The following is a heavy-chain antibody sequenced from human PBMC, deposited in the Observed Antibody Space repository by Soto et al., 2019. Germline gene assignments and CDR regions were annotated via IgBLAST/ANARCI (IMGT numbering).Heavy chain of an antibody. CDR2: INSSGDII. CDR3: ARDLGYYDSSGYFDY. J-gene: IGHJ4*02. Sequence: GGSLRLSCAASGFTFSDHYMSWIRQAPGKGLEWVSYINSSGDIIYYADSVKGRFTISRDNAKNSLYLQMNSLRAEDTAVYYCARDLGYYDSSGYFDYWGQGTLVTVSS. D-gene: IGHD3-22*01. CDR1: GFTFSDHY. V-gene: IGHV3-11*01.